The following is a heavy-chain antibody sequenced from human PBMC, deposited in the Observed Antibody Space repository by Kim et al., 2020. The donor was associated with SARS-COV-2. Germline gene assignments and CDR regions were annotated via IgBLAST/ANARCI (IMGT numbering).Heavy chain of an antibody. Sequence: GGSLRLSCVASGFTFSNFAMSWVRQAPGKGPKWVATFASRGGRSYYADSVKGRFTISRDNSKSTLFLEMNSLTAEDTALYYCVKDRGQLVGFDSWGQGTQVTVSS. CDR3: VKDRGQLVGFDS. V-gene: IGHV3-23*01. CDR2: FASRGGRS. CDR1: GFTFSNFA. J-gene: IGHJ4*02. D-gene: IGHD6-6*01.